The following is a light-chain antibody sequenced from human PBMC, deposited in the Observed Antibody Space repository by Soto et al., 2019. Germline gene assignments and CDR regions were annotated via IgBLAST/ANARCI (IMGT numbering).Light chain of an antibody. V-gene: IGKV1-39*01. J-gene: IGKJ3*01. CDR3: QQSYSTPFT. Sequence: DIQMTQSPSSLSASVGDRVTITCRASQTISTYLNWYQQKPGKAPRLLIYDASSLLSGVPSRFSGSGSGTDFTLTIASLQPEDFSTYYCQQSYSTPFTFAPGTKVDIK. CDR2: DAS. CDR1: QTISTY.